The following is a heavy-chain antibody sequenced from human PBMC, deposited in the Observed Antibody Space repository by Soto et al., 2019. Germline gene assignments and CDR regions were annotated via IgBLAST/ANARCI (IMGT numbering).Heavy chain of an antibody. D-gene: IGHD1-1*01. Sequence: QLQLQESGPGLVKPSETLSLTCTVSGGSISSSSYYWGWIRQPPGKGLEWIGSIYYSGSTYYNPSLKSRVTIAVDTSKNQFSLKLSSVTAADTAVYYCARPKYNGPLKSWGQGTLVTVSS. V-gene: IGHV4-39*01. CDR2: IYYSGST. J-gene: IGHJ4*02. CDR1: GGSISSSSYY. CDR3: ARPKYNGPLKS.